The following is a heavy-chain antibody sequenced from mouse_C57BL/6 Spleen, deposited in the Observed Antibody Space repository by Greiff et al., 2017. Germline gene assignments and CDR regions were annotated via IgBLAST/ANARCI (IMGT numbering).Heavy chain of an antibody. CDR1: GYTFTGYW. CDR2: ILPGSGST. D-gene: IGHD1-1*01. CDR3: ARRGDYYGSSYYAMDY. Sequence: VQLQQSGAELMKPGASVKLSCKATGYTFTGYWIEWVKQRPGHGLEWIGEILPGSGSTNYNEKFKGKATFTADTSSNTAYMQLSSLTTEDSAIXYCARRGDYYGSSYYAMDYWGQGTSVTVSS. J-gene: IGHJ4*01. V-gene: IGHV1-9*01.